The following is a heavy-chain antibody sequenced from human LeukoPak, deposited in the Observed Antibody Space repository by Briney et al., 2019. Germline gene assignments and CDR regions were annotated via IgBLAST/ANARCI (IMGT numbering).Heavy chain of an antibody. D-gene: IGHD3-22*01. V-gene: IGHV3-7*03. CDR3: VRAPYYSGIEHYFDH. CDR2: IKQDGSEK. CDR1: GFAFSDYW. J-gene: IGHJ4*02. Sequence: GSLRLSCAASGFAFSDYWMTWVRQAPGKGLEWVANIKQDGSEKYLVDSVKGRFTISRDNAKGSLYLQMNSMRAEDTAVYYCVRAPYYSGIEHYFDHWGQGILVTVSS.